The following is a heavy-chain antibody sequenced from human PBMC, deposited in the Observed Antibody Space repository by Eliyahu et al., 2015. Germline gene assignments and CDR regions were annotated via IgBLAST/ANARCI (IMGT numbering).Heavy chain of an antibody. J-gene: IGHJ4*02. D-gene: IGHD5-18*01. CDR2: IYDSGST. V-gene: IGHV4-39*01. CDR1: GGSISSSSYY. CDR3: ARHHTAMAIGPFDY. Sequence: QLQLQESGPGLVKPSETLSLTCTVSGGSISSSSYYWGWXRPPPGKGLGWIGSIYDSGSTYYNPSLKSRVTISVDTSKNQFSLKLSSVTAADTAVYYCARHHTAMAIGPFDYWGQGTLVTVSS.